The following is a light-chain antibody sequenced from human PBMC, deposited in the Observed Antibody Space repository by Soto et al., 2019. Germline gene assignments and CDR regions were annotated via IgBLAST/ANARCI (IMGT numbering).Light chain of an antibody. CDR1: SSDVGGYNY. Sequence: QSALTQPASVSGSPGQSITISCTGTSSDVGGYNYVSWYQQHPGKAPKLMIYDVSNRPSGVSNRFSGSKSGNTASLTISGLEAEDEADYYFSSYTIRSTLVFGEGPKLTV. V-gene: IGLV2-14*01. CDR2: DVS. CDR3: SSYTIRSTLV. J-gene: IGLJ2*01.